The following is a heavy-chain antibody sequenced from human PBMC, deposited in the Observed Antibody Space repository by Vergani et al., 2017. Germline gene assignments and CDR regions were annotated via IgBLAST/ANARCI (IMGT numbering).Heavy chain of an antibody. CDR3: ASDTHSGQSADR. CDR1: FDSIRNLY. D-gene: IGHD5-12*01. J-gene: IGHJ5*02. Sequence: QVKLQESGPGLVKSSETLSLTCSVSFDSIRNLYCNWIRQPPGKGLEWIGSIHYSENTNYNPSLKTRVTISVDTSKNQFSLTVTSVTAADTAVYYCASDTHSGQSADRWGQGILVTVTS. V-gene: IGHV4-59*11. CDR2: IHYSENT.